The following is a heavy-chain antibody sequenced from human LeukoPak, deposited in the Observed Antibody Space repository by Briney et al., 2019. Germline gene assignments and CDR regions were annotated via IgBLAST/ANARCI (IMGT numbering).Heavy chain of an antibody. CDR2: MNPNSGNT. CDR1: GYTFTSYD. CDR3: ATVLAVDDAFDI. V-gene: IGHV1-8*01. J-gene: IGHJ3*02. D-gene: IGHD6-19*01. Sequence: ASVKVSCKASGYTFTSYDINWVRQATGQGLEWMGWMNPNSGNTGYAQKFQGRVTMTRNTSISTAYMELSSLRSEDTAVYYCATVLAVDDAFDIWGQGTMVTVSS.